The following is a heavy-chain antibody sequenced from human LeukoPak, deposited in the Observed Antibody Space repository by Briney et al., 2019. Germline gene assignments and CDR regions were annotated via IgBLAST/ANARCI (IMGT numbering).Heavy chain of an antibody. J-gene: IGHJ4*02. CDR2: ISGSGGTT. Sequence: GGSLRLSCAASGFTFSRYDMSWVRQAPGKGLDWVSCISGSGGTTYYADSVKGRLSISRDNSKNTVYLQMSSLRAEDTAIYYCAYLGYSVSGSYSDYWGQGTLVTVSS. CDR3: AYLGYSVSGSYSDY. V-gene: IGHV3-23*01. CDR1: GFTFSRYD. D-gene: IGHD3-10*01.